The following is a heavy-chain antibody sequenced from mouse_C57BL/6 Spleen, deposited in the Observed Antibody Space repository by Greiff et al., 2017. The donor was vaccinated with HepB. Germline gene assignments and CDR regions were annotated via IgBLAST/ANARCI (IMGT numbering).Heavy chain of an antibody. Sequence: QVQLQQPGAELVRPGSSVKLSCKASGYTFTSYWMHWVKQRPIQGLEWIGNIDPSDSETHYNQKFKDKATLTVDKSSSTAYMQLSSLTSEDSAVYYCARTDGNYAGGYYYAMDYWGQGTSVTVSS. CDR2: IDPSDSET. V-gene: IGHV1-52*01. D-gene: IGHD2-1*01. CDR3: ARTDGNYAGGYYYAMDY. CDR1: GYTFTSYW. J-gene: IGHJ4*01.